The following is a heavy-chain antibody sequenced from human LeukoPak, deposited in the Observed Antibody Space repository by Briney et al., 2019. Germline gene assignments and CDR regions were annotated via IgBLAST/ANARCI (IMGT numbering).Heavy chain of an antibody. CDR3: ARDIVIREVMRYYYYGMDV. CDR1: GGSISSGGYY. CDR2: IYYSGST. Sequence: PSETLSLTCTVSGGSISSGGYYWSWIRQPPGKGLEWIGYIYYSGSTYYNPSLKSRVTISVDTSKNQFSLKLSSVTAADTAVYYCARDIVIREVMRYYYYGMDVWGQGTTVTVSS. J-gene: IGHJ6*02. V-gene: IGHV4-30-4*01. D-gene: IGHD3-10*01.